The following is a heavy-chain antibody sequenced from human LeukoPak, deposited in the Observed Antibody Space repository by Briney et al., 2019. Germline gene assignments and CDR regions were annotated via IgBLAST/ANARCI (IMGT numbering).Heavy chain of an antibody. CDR1: GYTFTSYD. CDR3: ARGPFGLGELW. J-gene: IGHJ4*02. V-gene: IGHV1-8*01. Sequence: GASVKLSCKASGYTFTSYDINWVRQATGQGLEWMGWMNPNSGNTGYAQKFQGRVTMTRNTSISTGYMELSSLTSEDTAVYYCARGPFGLGELWWGQGTLVTVSS. D-gene: IGHD3-10*01. CDR2: MNPNSGNT.